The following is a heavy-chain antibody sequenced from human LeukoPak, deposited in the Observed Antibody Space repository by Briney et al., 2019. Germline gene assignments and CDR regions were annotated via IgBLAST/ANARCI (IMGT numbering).Heavy chain of an antibody. D-gene: IGHD1-14*01. CDR3: ARHNPKSLGNFDY. J-gene: IGHJ4*02. CDR1: GDSLSSDY. CDR2: ISYSGNT. Sequence: SETLSLTCTVSGDSLSSDYWSWIRQPPGKGLEWIAYISYSGNTNYNPSLKSRVTISVDTPRNQVSLKLKSVTAADTAVFYCARHNPKSLGNFDYWGRGTLVSVSS. V-gene: IGHV4-59*08.